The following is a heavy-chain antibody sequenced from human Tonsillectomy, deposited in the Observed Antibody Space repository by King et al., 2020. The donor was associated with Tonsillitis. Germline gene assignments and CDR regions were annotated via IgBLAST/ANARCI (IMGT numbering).Heavy chain of an antibody. CDR1: GFNFDDYA. D-gene: IGHD1-26*01. CDR2: ISWNSDNI. Sequence: VQLVESGGVLVQPGRSLRISCAASGFNFDDYAMHWVRQAPGKGLEWVSGISWNSDNIAYADSVKGRFTISRDNAKNSLYLQMNSLRAEDTALYYCAKGGWEPQDTEHFDYWGQGTLVTVSS. CDR3: AKGGWEPQDTEHFDY. J-gene: IGHJ4*02. V-gene: IGHV3-9*01.